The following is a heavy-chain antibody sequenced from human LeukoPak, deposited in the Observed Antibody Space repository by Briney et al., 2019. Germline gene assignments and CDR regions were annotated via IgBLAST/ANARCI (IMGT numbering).Heavy chain of an antibody. Sequence: GASVKVSCKASGYTFTGYYMHWVRQAPGQGLEWMGRINPNSGGTYYAQKFQGRVTMTRDTSISTAYMELSRLRSDDTAVYYCARVAGIAAAGKRVDYWGQGTLVTVSS. V-gene: IGHV1-2*06. D-gene: IGHD6-13*01. CDR3: ARVAGIAAAGKRVDY. J-gene: IGHJ4*02. CDR2: INPNSGGT. CDR1: GYTFTGYY.